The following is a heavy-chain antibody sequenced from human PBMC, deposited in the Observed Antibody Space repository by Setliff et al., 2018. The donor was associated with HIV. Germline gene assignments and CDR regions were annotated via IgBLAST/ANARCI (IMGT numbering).Heavy chain of an antibody. J-gene: IGHJ6*03. Sequence: SETLSLTCSVPGGSISSSSYYWGWIRQPPGKGLEWIGSIYYSENTYYNPSLKSRVTISVDTSKNQFSLKLSSVTAADTAVYYCARGRSRWTYYNYYYMDVWGKGTTVTVSS. CDR3: ARGRSRWTYYNYYYMDV. CDR1: GGSISSSSYY. CDR2: IYYSENT. V-gene: IGHV4-39*07. D-gene: IGHD6-13*01.